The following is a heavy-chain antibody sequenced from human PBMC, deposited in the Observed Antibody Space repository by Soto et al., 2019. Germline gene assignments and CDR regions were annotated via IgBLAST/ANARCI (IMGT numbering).Heavy chain of an antibody. CDR3: ARAPGGAARDFDY. D-gene: IGHD6-6*01. Sequence: PSETLSLTCTVSGGSISSYYWSWVRQPPGKGLEWIGYIYYSGSTNYNPSLKSRVTISVDTSKNQFSLKLSSVTAADTAVYYCARAPGGAARDFDYWGQGTLVTVSA. CDR2: IYYSGST. V-gene: IGHV4-59*01. J-gene: IGHJ4*02. CDR1: GGSISSYY.